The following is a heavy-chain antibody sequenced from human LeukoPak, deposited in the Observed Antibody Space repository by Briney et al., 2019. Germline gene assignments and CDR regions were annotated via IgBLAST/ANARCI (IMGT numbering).Heavy chain of an antibody. J-gene: IGHJ4*02. Sequence: SVKVSCKASGGTFSSYAISWVRQAPGQGLEWMGGIIPIFGTANYAQKFQGRVTITTDESTSTAYMELSSLRSEDTAVYYCARSFARDSDILTGYYIGDYWGQGTLVTVSS. CDR3: ARSFARDSDILTGYYIGDY. D-gene: IGHD3-9*01. CDR2: IIPIFGTA. CDR1: GGTFSSYA. V-gene: IGHV1-69*05.